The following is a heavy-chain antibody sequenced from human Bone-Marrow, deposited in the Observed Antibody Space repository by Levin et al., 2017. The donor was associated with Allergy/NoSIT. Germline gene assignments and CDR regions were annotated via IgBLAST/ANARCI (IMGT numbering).Heavy chain of an antibody. D-gene: IGHD3-10*01. Sequence: GGSLRLSCVASGFIFSDHVMDWVRQAPGKGLEWVGRIRDKVNSYSTEYAAFVEGRFSISRDDSRDSLYLQMNSLKTDDTAVYYCSRRSYGSPKSFGSWGQGTLVTVSS. CDR3: SRRSYGSPKSFGS. CDR2: IRDKVNSYST. V-gene: IGHV3-72*01. J-gene: IGHJ4*02. CDR1: GFIFSDHV.